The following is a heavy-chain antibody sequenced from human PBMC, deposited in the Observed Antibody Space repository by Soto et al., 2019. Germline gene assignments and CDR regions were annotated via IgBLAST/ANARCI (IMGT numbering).Heavy chain of an antibody. D-gene: IGHD1-26*01. Sequence: PSETLSLTCTVSGGSISSYYWSWIRQPPGKGLEWIGYIYYSGSTNYNPSLKSRVTISVDTSKNQFSLKLSSVTAADTAVYYCAREELQSSLVYWGQGTLVTVS. CDR1: GGSISSYY. J-gene: IGHJ4*02. CDR3: AREELQSSLVY. V-gene: IGHV4-59*01. CDR2: IYYSGST.